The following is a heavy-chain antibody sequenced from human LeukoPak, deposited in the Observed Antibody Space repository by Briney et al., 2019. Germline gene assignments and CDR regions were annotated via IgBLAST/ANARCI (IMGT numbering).Heavy chain of an antibody. CDR2: INPNSGGT. CDR1: GYTFTGYY. V-gene: IGHV1-2*02. D-gene: IGHD1-26*01. J-gene: IGHJ4*02. CDR3: AREEAIVGAMYYFDY. Sequence: ASVRVSCKASGYTFTGYYMHWVRQAPGQGLEWMGWINPNSGGTNYAQKFQGRVTMTRDTSISTAYMELSRLRSDDTAVYYCAREEAIVGAMYYFDYWGQGTLVTVSS.